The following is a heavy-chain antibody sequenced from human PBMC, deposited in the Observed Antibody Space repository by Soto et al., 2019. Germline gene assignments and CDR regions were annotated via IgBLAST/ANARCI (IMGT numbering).Heavy chain of an antibody. CDR1: GGTFSSYA. J-gene: IGHJ4*02. V-gene: IGHV1-69*13. CDR2: IIPIFGTA. D-gene: IGHD5-18*01. CDR3: ARVLRGYSYGIFDY. Sequence: SVKVSCKASGGTFSSYAISWVRQAPGQGLEWMGGIIPIFGTANYAQKFQGRVKITADESTSTAYMELSSLRSEDTAVYYCARVLRGYSYGIFDYWGQGTLVTVSS.